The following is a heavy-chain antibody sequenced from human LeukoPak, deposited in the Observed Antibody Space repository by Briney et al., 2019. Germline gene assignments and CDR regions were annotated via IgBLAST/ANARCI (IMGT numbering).Heavy chain of an antibody. CDR2: ISGSGGST. V-gene: IGHV3-23*01. Sequence: GGSLRLSCAASGFTFSSYAMSWVRQAPGKGLEWVSAISGSGGSTYYADSVKGRFTISRDNSKNTLYLQMNSLRAEDTAVYYCAKQDIVVVPAAIRSLDAFDIWGQGTMVTVSS. D-gene: IGHD2-2*02. CDR3: AKQDIVVVPAAIRSLDAFDI. J-gene: IGHJ3*02. CDR1: GFTFSSYA.